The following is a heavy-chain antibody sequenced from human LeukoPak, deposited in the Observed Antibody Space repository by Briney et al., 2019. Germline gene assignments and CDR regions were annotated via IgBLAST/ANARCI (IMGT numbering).Heavy chain of an antibody. CDR1: GYSFNNYG. CDR2: ISGYNGDT. CDR3: AREYYYDTSGYYSAYYNYGMDV. J-gene: IGHJ6*02. Sequence: ASVKVSCKASGYSFNNYGISWVRQAPGQGLEWMGWISGYNGDTKSAQKFQGRATITTDKSTTTASMELRSLRSDDTAVYFCAREYYYDTSGYYSAYYNYGMDVWGQGTTVTVSS. V-gene: IGHV1-18*01. D-gene: IGHD3-22*01.